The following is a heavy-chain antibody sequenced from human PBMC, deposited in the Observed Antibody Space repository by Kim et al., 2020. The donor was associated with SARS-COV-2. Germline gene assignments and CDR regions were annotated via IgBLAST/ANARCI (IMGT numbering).Heavy chain of an antibody. Sequence: SETLSLTCTVSGGSISSYYWSWIRQPPGKGLEWIGYIYYSGSTNYNPSLKSRVTISVDTSKNQFSLKLSSVTAADTAVYYCARDLNNPYYYGMDVWGQGTTVTVSS. J-gene: IGHJ6*02. D-gene: IGHD1-1*01. V-gene: IGHV4-59*01. CDR1: GGSISSYY. CDR3: ARDLNNPYYYGMDV. CDR2: IYYSGST.